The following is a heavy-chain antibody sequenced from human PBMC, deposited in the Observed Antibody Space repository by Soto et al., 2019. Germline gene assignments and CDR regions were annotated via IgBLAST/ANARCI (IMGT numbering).Heavy chain of an antibody. V-gene: IGHV1-69*13. CDR2: IIPIFGTA. CDR1: GGTFSSYA. CDR3: ARVPAANLYYYGMDV. D-gene: IGHD2-2*01. J-gene: IGHJ6*02. Sequence: ASEKVSCKASGGTFSSYAISWVRQAPGQGLEWMGGIIPIFGTANYAQKFQGRVTITADESTSTAYMELSSLRSEDTAVYYCARVPAANLYYYGMDVWGQGTTVTVSS.